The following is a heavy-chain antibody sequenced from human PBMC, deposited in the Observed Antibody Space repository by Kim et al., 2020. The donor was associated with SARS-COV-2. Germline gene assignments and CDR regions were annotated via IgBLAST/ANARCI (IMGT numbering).Heavy chain of an antibody. J-gene: IGHJ5*02. CDR3: ARHAIGESLNWFDP. CDR2: IYYSGST. Sequence: SETLSLTCTVSGGSISYSYWSWIRQPPGKGLDWIGYIYYSGSTKYNPSLKSRVTISVDTSKNQFSLKLSSVTAADTAVYYCARHAIGESLNWFDPWGQGTLVTVSS. V-gene: IGHV4-59*08. D-gene: IGHD3-10*01. CDR1: GGSISYSY.